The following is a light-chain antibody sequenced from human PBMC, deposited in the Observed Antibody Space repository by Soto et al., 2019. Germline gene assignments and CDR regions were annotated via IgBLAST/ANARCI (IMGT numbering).Light chain of an antibody. CDR2: DAP. V-gene: IGKV3-11*01. J-gene: IGKJ1*01. CDR1: PSVGSF. CDR3: QQRSSWPWT. Sequence: IVLTQSPATLSLSPGEGTTLSCTASPSVGSFLAWYQHKRGQAPRLLIYDAPNRATGTPARFSGSGSGTDFTLTISSLEPEDFTVYYCQQRSSWPWTFGQGTKVEIK.